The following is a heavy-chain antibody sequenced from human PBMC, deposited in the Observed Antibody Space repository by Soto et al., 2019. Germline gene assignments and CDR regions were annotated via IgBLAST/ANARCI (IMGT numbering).Heavy chain of an antibody. V-gene: IGHV1-18*01. CDR2: ISYYNGNT. D-gene: IGHD1-1*01. CDR3: ASFRFCQLYAMDV. J-gene: IGHJ6*02. Sequence: QVQLLQSGGEVKKPGASVKVSCKAAGYVFIDYGIHWVRQAPGQGLEGMGWISYYNGNTNHAQNLQVRVTMTTDRSTSTAYMELRSLRSDDTAVYYCASFRFCQLYAMDVWGQGTTVTVSS. CDR1: GYVFIDYG.